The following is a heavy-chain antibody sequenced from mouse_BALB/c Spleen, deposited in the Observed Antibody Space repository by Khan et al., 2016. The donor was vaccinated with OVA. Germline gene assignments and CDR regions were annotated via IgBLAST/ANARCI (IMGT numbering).Heavy chain of an antibody. CDR2: IWNDGST. CDR1: GFSLTNYG. Sequence: VELVESGPGLVAPSQSLSITCTISGFSLTNYGVHWVRPPPGKGLEWLVVIWNDGSTTYNSALKSRLNISKDNSKSQVFLKMNRHQTNATAMYFCAKQPYYHYNIRDYGGQGTSVTVSS. CDR3: AKQPYYHYNIRDY. D-gene: IGHD2-10*01. V-gene: IGHV2-6-1*01. J-gene: IGHJ4*01.